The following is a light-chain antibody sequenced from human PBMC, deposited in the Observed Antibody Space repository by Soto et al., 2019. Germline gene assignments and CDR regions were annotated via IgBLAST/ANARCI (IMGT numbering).Light chain of an antibody. Sequence: QSALTQPASVSGSPGQSITISCTGTSSDVGGYNYVSWYQQHPGKAPKLMIYDVSNRPSGVSNRFSGSKSGNTASLTISGLQAEDEADYYCSSYTSSRTGVFGTGTKPTVL. CDR3: SSYTSSRTGV. CDR2: DVS. J-gene: IGLJ1*01. V-gene: IGLV2-14*01. CDR1: SSDVGGYNY.